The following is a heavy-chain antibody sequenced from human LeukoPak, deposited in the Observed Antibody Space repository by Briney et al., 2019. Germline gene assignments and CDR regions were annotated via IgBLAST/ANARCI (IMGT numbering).Heavy chain of an antibody. J-gene: IGHJ6*03. Sequence: SETLSLTCAVYGGSFSGYYWSWIRQPPGKGLEWIGEINHSGSTNYNPSLKSRVTISVDTSKNQFSLKLSSVTTADTAVYYCARETSQKAAHYMDVWGKGTTVTIPS. D-gene: IGHD6-25*01. CDR1: GGSFSGYY. CDR2: INHSGST. V-gene: IGHV4-34*01. CDR3: ARETSQKAAHYMDV.